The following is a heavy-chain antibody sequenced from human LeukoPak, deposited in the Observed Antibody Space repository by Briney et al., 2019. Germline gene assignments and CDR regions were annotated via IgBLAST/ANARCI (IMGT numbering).Heavy chain of an antibody. V-gene: IGHV3-53*01. CDR1: GFTVSSNY. Sequence: GGSLRLSCAASGFTVSSNYMSWVRQAPGKGLEWVSVIYSGGSTYYADSVKGRFTISRDNSKNTLYLQMNSLRAEDTAVYYCARGGVAARPNSRYYYGMDVWGQGTTVTVSS. J-gene: IGHJ6*02. CDR2: IYSGGST. D-gene: IGHD6-6*01. CDR3: ARGGVAARPNSRYYYGMDV.